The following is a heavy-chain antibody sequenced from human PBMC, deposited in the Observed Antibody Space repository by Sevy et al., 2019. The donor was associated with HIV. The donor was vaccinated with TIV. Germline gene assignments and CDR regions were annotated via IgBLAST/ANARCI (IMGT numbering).Heavy chain of an antibody. D-gene: IGHD1-1*01. CDR2: ISSDGSAK. J-gene: IGHJ4*02. CDR3: ASGQDWITDDY. CDR1: GFPFSVYP. V-gene: IGHV3-30*15. Sequence: GESLKISCAASGFPFSVYPMHWVRQAPDKRLEWVAVISSDGSAKYYSDSVRGRFTFSRDNSRNTLYLQMSSLRTEDTTVYYCASGQDWITDDYWGQGTLVTVSS.